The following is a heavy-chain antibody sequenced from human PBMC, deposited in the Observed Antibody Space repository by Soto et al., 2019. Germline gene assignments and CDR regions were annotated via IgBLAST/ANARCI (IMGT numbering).Heavy chain of an antibody. J-gene: IGHJ5*02. CDR2: VYYSGAT. V-gene: IGHV4-39*01. CDR3: ARHDDGFDP. CDR1: VDSMTSPPYY. Sequence: PSETLSLTCNVSVDSMTSPPYYWGWIRQPPGKGLEWIGTVYYSGATYYNPSLRGRLTVSADTSKNYFSLRLTSVTAADTAVYYCARHDDGFDPWGQGILVTVSS.